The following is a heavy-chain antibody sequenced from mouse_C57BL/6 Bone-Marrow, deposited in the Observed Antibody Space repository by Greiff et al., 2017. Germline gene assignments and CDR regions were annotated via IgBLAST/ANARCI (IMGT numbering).Heavy chain of an antibody. CDR3: ARGPLYGSNFDY. Sequence: QITLNVSGPGILQPSQTLSLPCSFSGFSLSPCGLVVLCLRHPSEKALKCLAHIWWDDDKYYNPALKSQLTISKETTKNQVFLKIANVDTAETATYYCARGPLYGSNFDYWGQGTTLTVSS. D-gene: IGHD1-1*01. J-gene: IGHJ2*01. CDR2: IWWDDDK. V-gene: IGHV8-8*01. CDR1: GFSLSPCGLV.